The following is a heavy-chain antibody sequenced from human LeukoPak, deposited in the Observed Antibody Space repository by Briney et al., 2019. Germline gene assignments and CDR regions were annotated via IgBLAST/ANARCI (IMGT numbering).Heavy chain of an antibody. V-gene: IGHV1-18*01. J-gene: IGHJ6*03. CDR3: ARTRSSSSYYYYYYMDV. CDR2: ISAYNGNT. D-gene: IGHD6-6*01. Sequence: ASVKVSCKASGYTFTSYGISWVRQAPGQGLEWMGWISAYNGNTNYAQKLQGRVTMTTDTSTSTAYMELRSLRSDGTAVYYCARTRSSSSYYYYYYMDVWGKGTTVTVSS. CDR1: GYTFTSYG.